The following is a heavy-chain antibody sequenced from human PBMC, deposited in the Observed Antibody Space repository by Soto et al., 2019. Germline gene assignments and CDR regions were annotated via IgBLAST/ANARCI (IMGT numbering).Heavy chain of an antibody. V-gene: IGHV3-74*01. D-gene: IGHD3-22*01. CDR3: ARDQLYYNDISGRPLNAFDV. CDR2: INDQGGSP. Sequence: GGSLSLSCAASGFPFSNYWMHWVRQAPGKGLVWISRINDQGGSPTYADSVKGRFTISRDNAKNSLYLQMNSLRAEDTAVYYCARDQLYYNDISGRPLNAFDVWGQGTMVTVSS. CDR1: GFPFSNYW. J-gene: IGHJ3*01.